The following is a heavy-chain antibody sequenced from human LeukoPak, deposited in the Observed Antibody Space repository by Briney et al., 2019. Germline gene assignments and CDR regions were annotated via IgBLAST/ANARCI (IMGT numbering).Heavy chain of an antibody. Sequence: GASVKVSCKASGGTFSSYAISWVRQAPGQGLEWMGGIIPIFGTANYAQKFQGRVTITTDESTSTAYMELSSLRSEDTAVYYCARALGSIAAAGTWYYYYYMDVWGKGTTVTVSS. CDR1: GGTFSSYA. CDR3: ARALGSIAAAGTWYYYYYMDV. J-gene: IGHJ6*03. V-gene: IGHV1-69*05. D-gene: IGHD6-13*01. CDR2: IIPIFGTA.